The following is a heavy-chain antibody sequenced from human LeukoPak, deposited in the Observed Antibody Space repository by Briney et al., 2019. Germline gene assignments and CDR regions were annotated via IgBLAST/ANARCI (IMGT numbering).Heavy chain of an antibody. CDR1: GFSFRSYW. J-gene: IGHJ4*02. CDR2: INSDGSST. D-gene: IGHD6-19*01. CDR3: ARPSGEYSSGWCGRYYFDY. V-gene: IGHV3-74*01. Sequence: GGSLRLSCAASGFSFRSYWMHWVRQAPGKGLVWVSRINSDGSSTTYADSVKGRFTISRDNAKNTVYLQMNSLRAEDTAVYYCARPSGEYSSGWCGRYYFDYWGQGTLVTVSS.